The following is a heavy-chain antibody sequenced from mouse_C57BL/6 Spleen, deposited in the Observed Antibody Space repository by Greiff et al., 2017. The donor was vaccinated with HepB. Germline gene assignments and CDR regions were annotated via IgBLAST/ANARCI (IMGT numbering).Heavy chain of an antibody. CDR3: ARYNYGGRYWYFDV. CDR1: GYTFTSYW. D-gene: IGHD1-1*01. J-gene: IGHJ1*03. V-gene: IGHV1-50*01. Sequence: QVQLQQPGAELVKPGASVKLSCKASGYTFTSYWMQWVKQRPGQGLEWIGEIDPSDSYTNYNQKFKGKATLTVDTSSSTAYMQLSSLTSEDSAVYYCARYNYGGRYWYFDVWGTGTTVTVSS. CDR2: IDPSDSYT.